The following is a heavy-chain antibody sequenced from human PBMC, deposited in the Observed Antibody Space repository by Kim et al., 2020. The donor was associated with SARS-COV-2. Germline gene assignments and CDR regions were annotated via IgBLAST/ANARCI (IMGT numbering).Heavy chain of an antibody. CDR3: AKDPGSSRWSLYYYYGMD. J-gene: IGHJ6*01. D-gene: IGHD6-13*01. CDR1: GFTFSNNA. Sequence: GSLRLSCAASGFTFSNNAMSWVRQAPGKGLEWVSAISGSGGTTYYADSVKGRFTISRDNSKNTLYMQMNSLRAEDTAVYYCAKDPGSSRWSLYYYYGMD. V-gene: IGHV3-23*01. CDR2: ISGSGGTT.